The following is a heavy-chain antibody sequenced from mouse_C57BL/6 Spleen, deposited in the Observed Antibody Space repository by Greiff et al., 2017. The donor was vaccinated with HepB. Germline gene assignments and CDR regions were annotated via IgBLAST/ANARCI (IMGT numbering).Heavy chain of an antibody. CDR3: ARVIGYGYYAMDY. V-gene: IGHV5-16*01. CDR2: INYDGSST. J-gene: IGHJ4*01. Sequence: EVNLVESEGGLVQPGSSMKLSCTASGFTFSDYYMAWVRQVPEKGLEWVANINYDGSSTYYLDSLKSRFIISRDNAKNILYLQMSSLKSEDTATYYCARVIGYGYYAMDYWGQGTSVTVSS. CDR1: GFTFSDYY. D-gene: IGHD2-10*02.